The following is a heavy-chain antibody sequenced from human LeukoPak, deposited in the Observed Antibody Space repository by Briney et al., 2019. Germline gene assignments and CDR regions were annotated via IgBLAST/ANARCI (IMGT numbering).Heavy chain of an antibody. D-gene: IGHD5-12*01. J-gene: IGHJ4*02. CDR2: ISAYNGNT. V-gene: IGHV1-18*01. CDR1: GYTFTSYG. Sequence: ASVKVSCKASGYTFTSYGISWVRQAPGQGLEWMGWISAYNGNTNYAQKLQGRVTMTTDTSTSTAYMELRRLRSDDTVVYYCARPTEGYSGYDYYYFDYWGQGTLVTVSS. CDR3: ARPTEGYSGYDYYYFDY.